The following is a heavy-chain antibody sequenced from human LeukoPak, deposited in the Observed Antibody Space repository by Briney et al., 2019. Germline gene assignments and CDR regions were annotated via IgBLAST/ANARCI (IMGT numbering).Heavy chain of an antibody. CDR1: GGSFSGYY. CDR3: ARGRYYDFWSGYPKPWFDY. V-gene: IGHV4-34*01. D-gene: IGHD3-3*01. Sequence: PSETLSLTCAVYGGSFSGYYWSWIRQPPGKGLEWIGEINHSGSTNYNPSLKSRVTISVDTSKNQFSLKLSSATAADTAVYYCARGRYYDFWSGYPKPWFDYWGQGTLVTVSS. CDR2: INHSGST. J-gene: IGHJ4*02.